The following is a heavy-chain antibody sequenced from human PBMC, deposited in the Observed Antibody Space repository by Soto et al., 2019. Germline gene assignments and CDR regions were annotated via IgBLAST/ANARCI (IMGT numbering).Heavy chain of an antibody. CDR1: GYSFTNND. CDR2: MNPGSGDT. D-gene: IGHD3-16*01. CDR3: ARMATFGSLNWFDP. Sequence: ASVKVSCKASGYSFTNNDVSWVRQATGQGLEWMGWMNPGSGDTGYAQKFQGRVTMTRDISIATAYMELSSLRSDETAIYYCARMATFGSLNWFDPWCQGTLVTVSS. J-gene: IGHJ5*02. V-gene: IGHV1-8*01.